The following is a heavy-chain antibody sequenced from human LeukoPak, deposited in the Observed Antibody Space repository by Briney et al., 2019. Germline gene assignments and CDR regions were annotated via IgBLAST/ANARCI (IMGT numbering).Heavy chain of an antibody. CDR3: ARDISGSYYFDY. Sequence: GGSLRLSCAASEFSVGSNYMTWVRQAPGKGLEWVSLIYSGGSTYYADSVKGRFTISRDNSKNTLYLQMNSLRAEDTAVYYCARDISGSYYFDYWGQGTLVTVSS. V-gene: IGHV3-66*01. D-gene: IGHD1-26*01. CDR2: IYSGGST. J-gene: IGHJ4*02. CDR1: EFSVGSNY.